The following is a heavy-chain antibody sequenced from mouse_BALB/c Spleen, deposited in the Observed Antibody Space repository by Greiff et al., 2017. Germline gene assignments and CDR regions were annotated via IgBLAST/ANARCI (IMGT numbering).Heavy chain of an antibody. J-gene: IGHJ4*01. V-gene: IGHV5-4*02. CDR2: ISDGGSYT. CDR3: ARDRAYYGNYSHYAMDY. Sequence: EVQGVESGGGLVKPGGSLKLSCAASGFTFSDYYMYWVRQTPEKRLEWVATISDGGSYTYYPDSVKGRFTISRDNAKNNLYLQMSSLKSEDTAMYYCARDRAYYGNYSHYAMDYWGQGTSVTVSS. D-gene: IGHD2-10*01. CDR1: GFTFSDYY.